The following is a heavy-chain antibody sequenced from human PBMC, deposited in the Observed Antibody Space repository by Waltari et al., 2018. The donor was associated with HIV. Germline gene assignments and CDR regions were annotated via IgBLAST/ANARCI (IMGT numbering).Heavy chain of an antibody. CDR1: GYTFTDYY. CDR2: ININSGGT. V-gene: IGHV1-2*02. CDR3: TRAQSHVHGLDV. Sequence: QVQLVQSGAELKKSGASVKVSCNPSGYTFTDYYIHWVRQAPGQGLEWMGWININSGGTNFSQKFRGRVTLTRDTSISTAYMQLSSLGSDDTAIYYCTRAQSHVHGLDVWGQGTTVTVSS. J-gene: IGHJ6*02.